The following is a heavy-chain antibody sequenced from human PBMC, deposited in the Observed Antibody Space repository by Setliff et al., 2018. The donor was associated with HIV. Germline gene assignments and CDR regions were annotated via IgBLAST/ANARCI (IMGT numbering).Heavy chain of an antibody. J-gene: IGHJ4*02. CDR1: GFTISYDH. CDR2: LYNDGST. D-gene: IGHD6-19*01. V-gene: IGHV3-66*01. CDR3: ARDPRGAVAGFDY. Sequence: GGSLRLSCAVSGFTISYDHVAWVRQAPGKGLEWVSALYNDGSTYYTDSVKDRFIISRDNSKNTVFLQMSSLRAEDTAIYFCARDPRGAVAGFDYWGRGTLVTVSS.